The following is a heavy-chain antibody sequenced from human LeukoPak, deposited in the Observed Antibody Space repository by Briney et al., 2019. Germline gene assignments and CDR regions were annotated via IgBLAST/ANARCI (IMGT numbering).Heavy chain of an antibody. CDR1: GYTFTSYD. Sequence: ASVKVSCKASGYTFTSYDINWVRQATGQGLEWMGWMNPNSGNTGYAQKFQGRVTITRNTSISTAYMELSSLRSEDTAVYYCARGRGAFWSGYYPFDYWGQGTLVTVSS. V-gene: IGHV1-8*03. J-gene: IGHJ4*02. D-gene: IGHD3-3*01. CDR2: MNPNSGNT. CDR3: ARGRGAFWSGYYPFDY.